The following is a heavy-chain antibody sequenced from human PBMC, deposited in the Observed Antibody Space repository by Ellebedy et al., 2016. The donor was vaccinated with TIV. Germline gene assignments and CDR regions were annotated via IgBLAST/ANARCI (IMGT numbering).Heavy chain of an antibody. CDR1: VYTLPELS. V-gene: IGHV1-24*01. D-gene: IGHD2-2*01. J-gene: IGHJ6*02. Sequence: AASVTVSCKVSVYTLPELSMHWVRQAPGKGLEWMGGFDPEDGETIYAQTFQGRVTMTEDTSTDTAYMELSSLRSEDTAVYSCATGTDIVVVPAAMRRAGYYYYGMDVWGQGTTVTVSS. CDR2: FDPEDGET. CDR3: ATGTDIVVVPAAMRRAGYYYYGMDV.